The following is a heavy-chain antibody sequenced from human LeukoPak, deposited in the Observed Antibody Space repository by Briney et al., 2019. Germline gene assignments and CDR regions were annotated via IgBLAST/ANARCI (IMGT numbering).Heavy chain of an antibody. Sequence: SVKVSCKASGGTFSSYAISWVRQAPGQGLEWMGGIIPIFGTANYARKFQGRVTITTDESTSTAYMELSSLRSEDTAVYYCARGYGGSYPGTLDYWGQGTLVTVSS. D-gene: IGHD1-26*01. CDR2: IIPIFGTA. CDR3: ARGYGGSYPGTLDY. V-gene: IGHV1-69*05. CDR1: GGTFSSYA. J-gene: IGHJ4*02.